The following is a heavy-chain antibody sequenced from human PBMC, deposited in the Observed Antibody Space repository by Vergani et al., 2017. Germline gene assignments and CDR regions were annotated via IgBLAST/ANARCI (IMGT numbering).Heavy chain of an antibody. D-gene: IGHD3-3*01. Sequence: EVQLVESGGGLVKPGGSLRLSCAASGFTFSSYSMNWVRQAPGKGLEWVSSISSSSSYIYYADSVKGRFTISRENAKNSLYLQMSSLRAEDTAVYYCARDLFYDVRSGYSSGLFDYWGEGTLFTVSS. CDR3: ARDLFYDVRSGYSSGLFDY. CDR2: ISSSSSYI. J-gene: IGHJ4*02. V-gene: IGHV3-21*01. CDR1: GFTFSSYS.